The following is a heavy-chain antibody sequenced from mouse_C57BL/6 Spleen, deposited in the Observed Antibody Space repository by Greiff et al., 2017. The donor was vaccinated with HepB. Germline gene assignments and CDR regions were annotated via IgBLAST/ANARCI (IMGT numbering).Heavy chain of an antibody. CDR3: ARWAGGYWYFDV. V-gene: IGHV1-82*01. J-gene: IGHJ1*03. D-gene: IGHD3-3*01. CDR1: GYAFSSSW. CDR2: IYPGDGDT. Sequence: QVQLKQSGPELVKPGASVKISCKASGYAFSSSWMNWVKQRPGKGLEWIGRIYPGDGDTNYNGKFKGKATLTADKSSSTAYMQLSSLTSEDSAVYFCARWAGGYWYFDVWGTGTTVTVSS.